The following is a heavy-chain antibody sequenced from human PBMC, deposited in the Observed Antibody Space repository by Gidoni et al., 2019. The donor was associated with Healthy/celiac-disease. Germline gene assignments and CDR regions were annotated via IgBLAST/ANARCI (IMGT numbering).Heavy chain of an antibody. D-gene: IGHD3-9*01. V-gene: IGHV3-66*01. J-gene: IGHJ5*02. CDR2: MYSGGST. Sequence: EVQLVESVGGLVQPGGSLRLSCAASGFTVSTNYMSWVRQSPGKGLESVSVMYSGGSTYYADSVKVRFTISRDNSKNTLYLQMNSLRAEDTAVYYCARERYDILTGGKEFDPWGQGTLVTVSS. CDR1: GFTVSTNY. CDR3: ARERYDILTGGKEFDP.